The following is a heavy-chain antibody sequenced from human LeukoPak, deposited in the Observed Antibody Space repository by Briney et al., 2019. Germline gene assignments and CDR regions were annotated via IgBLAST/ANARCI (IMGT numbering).Heavy chain of an antibody. CDR2: IRNKGNSYAT. Sequence: HPGGSLGLSCATSGFTFSGSAMHWVRQASGEGLEWIGRIRNKGNSYATVYAASVKGRFIISRDDSKNTAYLQMNSLKTEDTAMYYCTRHAAGGDTGGYPSDYWGQGTLVTVSS. CDR1: GFTFSGSA. CDR3: TRHAAGGDTGGYPSDY. J-gene: IGHJ4*02. V-gene: IGHV3-73*01. D-gene: IGHD2-8*02.